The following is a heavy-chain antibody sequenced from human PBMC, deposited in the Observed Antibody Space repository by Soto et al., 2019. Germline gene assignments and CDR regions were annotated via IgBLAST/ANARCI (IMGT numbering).Heavy chain of an antibody. D-gene: IGHD2-21*01. CDR1: GDSISSSDYY. CDR3: ARLFIVGVPCYYHTGFVD. J-gene: IGHJ6*02. Sequence: SETLSLTCTVSGDSISSSDYYWGWIRQPPGKGLEWIGNIYYSGSATYHPSLKSRVTISVDPSKNQVSLKLNSVTAADTAVYYCARLFIVGVPCYYHTGFVDCGQARTATDPS. V-gene: IGHV4-39*01. CDR2: IYYSGSA.